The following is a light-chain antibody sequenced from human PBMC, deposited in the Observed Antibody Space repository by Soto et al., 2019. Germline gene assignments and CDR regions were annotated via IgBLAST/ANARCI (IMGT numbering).Light chain of an antibody. Sequence: DIQMTQSPSTLSASVGDRVTITCRASQSINSWLAWYQQKPGRAPKLLIYKASSLESGVPSRFSGSGSGTEFTITISRLQPDDFATYYCQQYTSYSTFGQGTKVEIK. CDR3: QQYTSYST. CDR1: QSINSW. V-gene: IGKV1-5*03. CDR2: KAS. J-gene: IGKJ1*01.